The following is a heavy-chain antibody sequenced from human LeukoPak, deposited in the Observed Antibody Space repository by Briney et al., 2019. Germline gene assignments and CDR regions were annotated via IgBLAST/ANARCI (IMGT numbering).Heavy chain of an antibody. CDR1: GFTFSSYW. Sequence: LSGGSLTLSCAPSGFTFSSYWTSSVRQPPGKGLEWVAKIKQDGSEKYHVDSVKGRFTISRDNAKNSLYLQINSLRAEGTAVYYCARDEYSYDPKADYFDYWGQGTLVTVSS. CDR3: ARDEYSYDPKADYFDY. CDR2: IKQDGSEK. J-gene: IGHJ4*02. V-gene: IGHV3-7*01. D-gene: IGHD5-18*01.